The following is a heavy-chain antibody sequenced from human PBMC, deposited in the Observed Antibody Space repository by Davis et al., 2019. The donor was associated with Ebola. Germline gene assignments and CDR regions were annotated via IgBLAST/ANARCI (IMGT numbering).Heavy chain of an antibody. CDR3: AKERSQWIQLWLLHY. CDR2: ISYDGSNK. V-gene: IGHV3-30*18. D-gene: IGHD5-18*01. Sequence: SCAASGFTFSRYDMHWVRQAPGKGLEWVAIISYDGSNKYYADSVKGRFTISRDNSKNTLYLQMDGLRAEDTAVYYCAKERSQWIQLWLLHYWGQGTLVTVSS. J-gene: IGHJ4*02. CDR1: GFTFSRYD.